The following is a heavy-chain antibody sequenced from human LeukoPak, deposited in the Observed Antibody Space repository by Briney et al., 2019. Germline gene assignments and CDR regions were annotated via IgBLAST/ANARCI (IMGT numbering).Heavy chain of an antibody. CDR2: INHSGST. V-gene: IGHV4-34*01. CDR1: GGSFSGYY. Sequence: PSETLSLTCAVYGGSFSGYYWSWIRQPPGKGLEWIGEINHSGSTNYNPSLKSRVTISVDTSKNQFSLKLSSVTAADTAVYYCARGLAGGGSKESDYWGQGTLVTVSS. J-gene: IGHJ4*02. D-gene: IGHD2-15*01. CDR3: ARGLAGGGSKESDY.